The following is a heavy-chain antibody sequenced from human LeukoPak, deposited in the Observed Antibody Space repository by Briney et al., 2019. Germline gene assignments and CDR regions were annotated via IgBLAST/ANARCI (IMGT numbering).Heavy chain of an antibody. CDR2: ISSSGSTI. J-gene: IGHJ4*02. CDR3: ARDKVDIVATNMDDY. CDR1: GFTFSDYY. Sequence: GGSLRLSCAASGFTFSDYYMSWIRQAPGKGLEWVSYISSSGSTIYYADSVKGRFTISRDNAKNSLYLQMNSLRAEDTAVYYCARDKVDIVATNMDDYWGQGTLVTVSS. D-gene: IGHD5-12*01. V-gene: IGHV3-11*04.